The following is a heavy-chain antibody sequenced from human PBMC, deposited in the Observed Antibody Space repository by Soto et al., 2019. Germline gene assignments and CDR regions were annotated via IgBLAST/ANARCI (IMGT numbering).Heavy chain of an antibody. CDR1: GDTISTGGYT. Sequence: SETPSLTCDVSGDTISTGGYTWAWIRQPPGKGLEWIGQINHSGSTNYNPSLKSRVTISVDTSKNQFSLKLTSVTAADTAVYYCARDKITRLFDYWGQGTLVTVSS. J-gene: IGHJ4*02. D-gene: IGHD3-10*01. V-gene: IGHV4-30-2*01. CDR2: INHSGST. CDR3: ARDKITRLFDY.